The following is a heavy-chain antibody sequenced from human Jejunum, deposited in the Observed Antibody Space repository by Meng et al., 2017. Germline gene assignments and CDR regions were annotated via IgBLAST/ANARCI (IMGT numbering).Heavy chain of an antibody. CDR2: VTDSDSHR. D-gene: IGHD3-10*01. CDR1: GFTFSNYE. Sequence: GESLKISCAASGFTFSNYEMNWVRQAPGKGLEWVSYVTDSDSHRYYADSVKGRFTISRDNAKNSLHLQMNSLRAEDTAEYYCVKDLHYLSAMDVWGQGTTVTVSS. CDR3: VKDLHYLSAMDV. J-gene: IGHJ6*02. V-gene: IGHV3-48*03.